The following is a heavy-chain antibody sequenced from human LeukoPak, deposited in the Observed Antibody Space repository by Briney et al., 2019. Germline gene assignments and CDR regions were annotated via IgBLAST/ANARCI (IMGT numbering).Heavy chain of an antibody. CDR3: ARDLNGDYYFDY. CDR1: GGSISSYY. CDR2: IYYSGST. D-gene: IGHD3-10*01. V-gene: IGHV4-59*01. Sequence: SETLSLICTVSGGSISSYYWSWIRQPPGKGLEWIGYIYYSGSTNYNPSLKSRVTISVDTSKNQFSLKLSSVTAADTAVYYCARDLNGDYYFDYWGQGTLVTVSS. J-gene: IGHJ4*02.